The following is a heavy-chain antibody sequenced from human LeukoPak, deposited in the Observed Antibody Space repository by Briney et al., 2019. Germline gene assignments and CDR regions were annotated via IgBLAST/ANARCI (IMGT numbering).Heavy chain of an antibody. D-gene: IGHD1-1*01. CDR2: LSSGSNYI. CDR1: GFTFNSYS. V-gene: IGHV3-21*01. CDR3: ARDVGSSKTGERDAFDI. Sequence: PGGSLRLSCAASGFTFNSYSMNWVRQAPGKGLEWVSSLSSGSNYIYYADSVKGRFTISRDNAKESLYLQMNSLRAEDTAVYYCARDVGSSKTGERDAFDIWGQGTMVTVSS. J-gene: IGHJ3*02.